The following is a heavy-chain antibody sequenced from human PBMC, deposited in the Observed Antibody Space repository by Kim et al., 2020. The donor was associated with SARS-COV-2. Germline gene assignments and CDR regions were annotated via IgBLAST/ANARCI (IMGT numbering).Heavy chain of an antibody. CDR2: SAGRPM. J-gene: IGHJ4*02. Sequence: SAGRPMRYADAVTGRFSISRDNAKKSRSLQMNSLTPEDTAVYYCVREPANWGQGTLVTVSS. CDR3: VREPAN. V-gene: IGHV3-11*01.